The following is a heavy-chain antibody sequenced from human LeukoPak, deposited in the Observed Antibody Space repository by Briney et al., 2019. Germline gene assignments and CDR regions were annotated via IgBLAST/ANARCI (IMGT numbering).Heavy chain of an antibody. D-gene: IGHD2-15*01. CDR2: ISVDNGNT. V-gene: IGHV1-18*01. CDR1: GYTFTSYG. J-gene: IGHJ5*02. Sequence: ASVKVSCKASGYTFTSYGISWVRQAPGQGLEWMGWISVDNGNTKYAQKVQGRVTMTTDTSTSTAYMELRSLRSDDTAVYYCARILRYGWFDPWGQGTLVTVSS. CDR3: ARILRYGWFDP.